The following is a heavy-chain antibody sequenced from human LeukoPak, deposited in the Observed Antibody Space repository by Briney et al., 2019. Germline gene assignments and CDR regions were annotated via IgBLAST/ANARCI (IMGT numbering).Heavy chain of an antibody. D-gene: IGHD3-10*01. V-gene: IGHV1-46*01. CDR3: ARTLSGSGISY. Sequence: GASVKVSCKASGYTFTSYYMHWVRQAPGQGLEWMGIINPGGDSTNFAQNFQGRVTLTRDTSTSTVYMELSSLSSEDTAIYYCARTLSGSGISYWGQGTLVIVSP. J-gene: IGHJ4*02. CDR1: GYTFTSYY. CDR2: INPGGDST.